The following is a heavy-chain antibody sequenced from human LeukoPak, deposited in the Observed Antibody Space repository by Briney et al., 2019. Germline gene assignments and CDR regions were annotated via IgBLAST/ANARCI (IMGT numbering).Heavy chain of an antibody. Sequence: SVKVSCKASGGTFSSYAISWVRQAPGQGLEWMGGVIPMFATANYAPKFQDRVTITADGSTSTAYMELRSLRSEDTAVYHCARGLHGDYGYFDYWGQGTLVTVSS. V-gene: IGHV1-69*01. CDR3: ARGLHGDYGYFDY. CDR2: VIPMFATA. CDR1: GGTFSSYA. J-gene: IGHJ4*02. D-gene: IGHD4-17*01.